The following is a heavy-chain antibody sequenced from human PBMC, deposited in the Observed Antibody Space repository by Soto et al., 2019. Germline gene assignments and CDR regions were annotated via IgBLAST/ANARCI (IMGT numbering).Heavy chain of an antibody. J-gene: IGHJ4*02. CDR2: IGYSGSGDST. CDR1: GFTFSDHY. D-gene: IGHD6-13*01. V-gene: IGHV3-23*01. CDR3: AKQAPYSNSWYEIDH. Sequence: LRLSCAASGFTFSDHYMNWIRQAPGKGLEWISLIGYSGSGDSTHYADSVKGRFTISRDNSKNTLYLQMNSLRAEDTAVYYCAKQAPYSNSWYEIDHWGQGTLVTVSS.